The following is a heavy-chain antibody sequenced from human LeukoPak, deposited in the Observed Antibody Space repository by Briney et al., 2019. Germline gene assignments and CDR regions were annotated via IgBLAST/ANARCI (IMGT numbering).Heavy chain of an antibody. CDR1: GFTFSVYA. Sequence: PGGSLRLSCSASGFTFSVYAIHWVRQAPGKGLEYVSTIISNGGSTYYADSVKGRFTISRDNSKNTVSLQMSTLRAEDTALYYCVKDVGGSYAFDYWGQGILVTVAS. J-gene: IGHJ4*02. D-gene: IGHD1-26*01. V-gene: IGHV3-64D*06. CDR3: VKDVGGSYAFDY. CDR2: IISNGGST.